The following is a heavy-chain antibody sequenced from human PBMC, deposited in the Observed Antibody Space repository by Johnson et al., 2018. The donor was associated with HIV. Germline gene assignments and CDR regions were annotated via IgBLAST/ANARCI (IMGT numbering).Heavy chain of an antibody. CDR1: GFTFSSYA. V-gene: IGHV3-23*01. CDR3: ARAHLIFPKNAFDI. Sequence: VQLMESGGGVVQPGKSLRLSCEASGFTFSSYAMNWVRQAPGKGLEWVSAISGRGGSTYYADSVKGRFTISRDNVKNSVYLLMNSLGAEDTAFYYCARAHLIFPKNAFDIWGQGTMVTVSS. D-gene: IGHD3-3*02. CDR2: ISGRGGST. J-gene: IGHJ3*02.